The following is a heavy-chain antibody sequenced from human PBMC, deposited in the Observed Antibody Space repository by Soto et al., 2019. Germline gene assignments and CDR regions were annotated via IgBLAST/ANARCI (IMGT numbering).Heavy chain of an antibody. V-gene: IGHV3-23*01. CDR3: AKGSAHGSPYYFDH. J-gene: IGHJ4*02. Sequence: EVQLLESGGGLVQPGGSLRQSCAASGFSFTNYAMSWVRQTPGEGLEWVSAMTGSGASTYHADSVKGRFTISRDNSENTLYLQMNSLRAEDTALYYCAKGSAHGSPYYFDHWGQGILVTVSS. D-gene: IGHD3-16*01. CDR2: MTGSGAST. CDR1: GFSFTNYA.